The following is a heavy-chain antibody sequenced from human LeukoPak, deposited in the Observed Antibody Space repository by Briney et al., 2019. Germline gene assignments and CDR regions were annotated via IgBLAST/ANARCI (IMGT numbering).Heavy chain of an antibody. CDR1: GYTFTSYG. V-gene: IGHV1-18*01. D-gene: IGHD2-2*01. CDR2: ISAYNGNT. J-gene: IGHJ6*03. Sequence: GASVKVSCKASGYTFTSYGISWVRQAPGQGLEWMGWISAYNGNTNYAQKLQGRVTMTTDTSTSTAYMELRSLRSDDTAVYYCARSSTSCYGLCYYYYMDVWGKGITVTVSS. CDR3: ARSSTSCYGLCYYYYMDV.